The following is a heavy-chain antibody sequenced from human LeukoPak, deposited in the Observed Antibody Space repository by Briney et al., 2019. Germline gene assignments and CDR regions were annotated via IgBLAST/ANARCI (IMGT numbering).Heavy chain of an antibody. D-gene: IGHD4-11*01. CDR1: GGSIGSSTYY. Sequence: PSETLSLTCTVSGGSIGSSTYYWGWIRQPPGKGLEWIGSIYYSGSTYYNPSLKSRVTISVDTSKNQFSLNLTSVTAADTAVYCCARSTTIKGWFDPWGQGTLVTVSS. CDR3: ARSTTIKGWFDP. V-gene: IGHV4-39*01. CDR2: IYYSGST. J-gene: IGHJ5*02.